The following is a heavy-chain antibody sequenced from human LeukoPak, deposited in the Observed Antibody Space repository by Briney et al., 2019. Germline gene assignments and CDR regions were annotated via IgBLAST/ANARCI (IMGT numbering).Heavy chain of an antibody. Sequence: ASVKVSCKASGYTFTGYYMHWVRQAPGQGLEWMGWINPNSGGTNYAQKFQGRVTMTRDTSISTAYMELSRLRSDDTAVYYCARGPAWTVEYQLLYLGYDYWGQGTLVTVSS. CDR3: ARGPAWTVEYQLLYLGYDY. D-gene: IGHD2-2*02. CDR2: INPNSGGT. J-gene: IGHJ4*02. CDR1: GYTFTGYY. V-gene: IGHV1-2*02.